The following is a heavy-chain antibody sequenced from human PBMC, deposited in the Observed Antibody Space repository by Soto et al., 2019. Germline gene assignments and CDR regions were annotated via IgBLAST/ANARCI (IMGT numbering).Heavy chain of an antibody. D-gene: IGHD3-9*01. CDR3: VNDILTGYLDY. J-gene: IGHJ4*02. V-gene: IGHV3-48*01. CDR1: GFTFSSFS. CDR2: ISSSSTTI. Sequence: GGSLRLSCEASGFTFSSFSMNWIRQAPGKGLEWISYISSSSTTIYYGDSVKGRFTISRDNSKNTLYLQMNSLRAEDTAVYYCVNDILTGYLDYWGQGTLVTVSS.